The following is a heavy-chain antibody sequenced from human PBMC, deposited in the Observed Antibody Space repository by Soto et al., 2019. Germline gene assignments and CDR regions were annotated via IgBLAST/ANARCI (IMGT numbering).Heavy chain of an antibody. CDR2: ISVSGGST. CDR3: ASTTRYDPLDY. Sequence: EVQLLESGGGLVQPGGSLRLSYAASGFTFSSYAMSWVRQAPGKGLAWVSGISVSGGSTYYADSVKGRVTISRDNSKNTLYLQMNSLRAEDTAVYYCASTTRYDPLDYWGQGTLVTVSS. V-gene: IGHV3-23*01. D-gene: IGHD3-16*01. J-gene: IGHJ4*02. CDR1: GFTFSSYA.